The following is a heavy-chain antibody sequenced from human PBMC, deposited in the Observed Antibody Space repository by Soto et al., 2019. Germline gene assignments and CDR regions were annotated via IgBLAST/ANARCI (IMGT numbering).Heavy chain of an antibody. CDR2: IIPIFGTA. CDR1: GGTFSSYA. V-gene: IGHV1-69*06. Sequence: SCKASGGTFSSYAISWVRQAPGQGLEWMGGIIPIFGTANYAQKFQGRVTITADKSTSTAYMELSSLRSEDTAVYYCARVPYYDSSGYYQDWGQGTLVTVSS. CDR3: ARVPYYDSSGYYQD. J-gene: IGHJ4*02. D-gene: IGHD3-22*01.